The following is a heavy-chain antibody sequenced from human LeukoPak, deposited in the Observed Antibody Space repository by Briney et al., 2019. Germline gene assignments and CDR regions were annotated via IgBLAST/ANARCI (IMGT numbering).Heavy chain of an antibody. J-gene: IGHJ4*02. Sequence: ASVKVSCKASGGTFSSYAISWVRQAPGQGLGWMGGIIPIFGTANYAQKFQGRVTITADESTSTAYMELSRLRSDDTAVYYCARSAPTLTYDILTGYLGYWGQGTLVTVSS. CDR2: IIPIFGTA. CDR1: GGTFSSYA. CDR3: ARSAPTLTYDILTGYLGY. D-gene: IGHD3-9*01. V-gene: IGHV1-69*13.